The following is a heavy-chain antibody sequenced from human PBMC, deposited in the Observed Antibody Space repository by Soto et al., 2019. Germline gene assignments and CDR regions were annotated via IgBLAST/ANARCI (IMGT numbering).Heavy chain of an antibody. CDR2: IDPSDSYT. CDR1: GYSFTSYW. CDR3: ARLEYYYDSSGYYYFDY. J-gene: IGHJ4*02. V-gene: IGHV5-10-1*01. D-gene: IGHD3-22*01. Sequence: GESLKISCKGSGYSFTSYWISWVRQMPGKGLEWMGRIDPSDSYTNYSPSFQGHVTISADKSISTAYLQWSSLKASDTAMYYCARLEYYYDSSGYYYFDYWGQGTLVTVPQ.